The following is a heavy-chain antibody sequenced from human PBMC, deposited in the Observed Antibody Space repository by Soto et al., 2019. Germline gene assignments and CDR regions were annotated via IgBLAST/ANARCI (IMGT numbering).Heavy chain of an antibody. J-gene: IGHJ4*02. CDR2: IYYSGST. D-gene: IGHD5-18*01. Sequence: QLQLQESGPGLVKPSETLSLTCTVSGGSISSSSYYWGWIRQPPGKGLEWIGSIYYSGSTYYNPSLKSRVTISVDTSKNQFSLKLSSVTAADTAVYYCARRGVRGYSYGHIDYWGQGTLVTVSS. V-gene: IGHV4-39*01. CDR1: GGSISSSSYY. CDR3: ARRGVRGYSYGHIDY.